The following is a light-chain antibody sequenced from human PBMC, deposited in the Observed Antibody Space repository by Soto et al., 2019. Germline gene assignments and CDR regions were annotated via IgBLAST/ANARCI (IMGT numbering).Light chain of an antibody. CDR2: DAS. J-gene: IGKJ1*01. CDR1: QSISSW. CDR3: QQYNSYSGT. V-gene: IGKV1-5*01. Sequence: GDRVTITCLASQSISSWLAWYQQKPGKAPKLLIYDASSLESWVPSRFSGSGSGTEFTLTISSLQPDDFATYYCQQYNSYSGTFGQGTKVDIK.